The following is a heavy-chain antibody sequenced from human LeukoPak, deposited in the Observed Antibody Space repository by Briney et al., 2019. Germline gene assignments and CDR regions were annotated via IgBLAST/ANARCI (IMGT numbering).Heavy chain of an antibody. V-gene: IGHV3-33*03. J-gene: IGHJ5*02. D-gene: IGHD2-21*02. Sequence: GGSLRLSCAGSGFTFGGYGMNWFRQTPGKGLEWVAVIAYDGSRAFYADSVKGRFTISRDNSKNLLYLQMNSLRAEETAGYYCNCGGGCSCGRGTLVTDSS. CDR3: NCGGGCS. CDR2: IAYDGSRA. CDR1: GFTFGGYG.